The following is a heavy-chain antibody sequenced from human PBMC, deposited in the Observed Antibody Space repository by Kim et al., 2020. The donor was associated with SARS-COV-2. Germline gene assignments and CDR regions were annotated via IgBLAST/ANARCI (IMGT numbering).Heavy chain of an antibody. J-gene: IGHJ6*03. V-gene: IGHV1-58*01. Sequence: SVKVSCKASGFTFTSSAVQWVRQARGQRLEWIGWIVVGSGNTNYAQKFQERVTITRDMSTSTAYMELSSLRSEDTAVYYCAAAPNPQAGTTEALDYYYYMDVWGKGTTVTVSS. CDR3: AAAPNPQAGTTEALDYYYYMDV. CDR1: GFTFTSSA. D-gene: IGHD1-7*01. CDR2: IVVGSGNT.